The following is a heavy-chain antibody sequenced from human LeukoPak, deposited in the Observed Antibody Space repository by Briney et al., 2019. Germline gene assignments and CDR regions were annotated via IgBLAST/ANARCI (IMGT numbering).Heavy chain of an antibody. CDR3: AKTLGYCSGGSCYSGVIDY. CDR1: GLTFSSYG. J-gene: IGHJ4*02. V-gene: IGHV3-23*01. Sequence: PGGSLRLSCAASGLTFSSYGMSWVRQAPGKGLEWVSGISGSGGSTYYADSMKGRFTISRDNSKNTLYLQMNSLRAEDTAVYYCAKTLGYCSGGSCYSGVIDYWGQGTLVTVSS. CDR2: ISGSGGST. D-gene: IGHD2-15*01.